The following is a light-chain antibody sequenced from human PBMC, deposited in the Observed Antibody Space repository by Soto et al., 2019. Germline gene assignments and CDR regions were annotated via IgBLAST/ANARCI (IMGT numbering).Light chain of an antibody. CDR1: SSDVGYYNY. CDR3: SSYTSSSTYV. V-gene: IGLV2-14*01. J-gene: IGLJ1*01. CDR2: EVS. Sequence: SGLTQPASGSGSPGQAITISCTGISSDVGYYNYVSWYQQPPGKAPKLMIYEVSNRPSGVSNRFSGSKSGITASLTISGLQAEDEGEYFCSSYTSSSTYVFGTGTKLTVL.